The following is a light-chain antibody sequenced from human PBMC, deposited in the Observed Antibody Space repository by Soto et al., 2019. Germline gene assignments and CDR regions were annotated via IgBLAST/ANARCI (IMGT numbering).Light chain of an antibody. CDR3: SSYTSSSLV. Sequence: QSALTQPASVSGSPGQSITISCTGTSSDVGGYNYVSWYQQHPGKAPKLMIYDVSNRPSGVSNRFSGSKSGNMASLTISGLQAEDEADYYCSSYTSSSLVFGGGTKVTVL. V-gene: IGLV2-14*01. J-gene: IGLJ2*01. CDR1: SSDVGGYNY. CDR2: DVS.